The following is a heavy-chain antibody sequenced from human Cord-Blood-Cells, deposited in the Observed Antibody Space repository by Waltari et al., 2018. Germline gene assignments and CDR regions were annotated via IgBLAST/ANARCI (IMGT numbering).Heavy chain of an antibody. J-gene: IGHJ4*02. D-gene: IGHD3-16*01. V-gene: IGHV4-34*01. Sequence: QVQLQQWGAGMLKPSEPLSLTCAVQGGSSSGSYWSCARQPPGKGLEWIGEINHSGSTNYHPPLKSRVTISVDTSKNQFSLKLSSVTAADTAVYYCARLMGDYWGQGTLVTVSS. CDR2: INHSGST. CDR3: ARLMGDY. CDR1: GGSSSGSY.